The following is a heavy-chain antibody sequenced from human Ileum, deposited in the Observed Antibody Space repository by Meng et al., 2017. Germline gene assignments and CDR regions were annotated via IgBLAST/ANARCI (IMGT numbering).Heavy chain of an antibody. D-gene: IGHD5-18*01. CDR1: GGTFSRYA. CDR3: ARVELTDTAMGRGWFDP. J-gene: IGHJ5*02. Sequence: QVQRVQSGAVVQKPGSSVKVSCKAPGGTFSRYAVSWVRKGPGQGLGWMGGIIPIFGTANYAKKFQGRVTITADKSTSTAYMELSSLRSEDTAVYYCARVELTDTAMGRGWFDPWGQGTLVTVAS. V-gene: IGHV1-69*06. CDR2: IIPIFGTA.